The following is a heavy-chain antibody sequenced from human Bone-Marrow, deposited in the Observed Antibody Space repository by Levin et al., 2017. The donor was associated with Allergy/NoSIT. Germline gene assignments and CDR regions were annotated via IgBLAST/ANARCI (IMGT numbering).Heavy chain of an antibody. Sequence: ASVKVSCKASGYTFTSYDINWVRQATGQGLEWMGWMNPNSGNTGYAQKFQGRVTMTRNTSISTAYMELSSLRSEDTAVYYCARDGGSDYSFDYWGQGTLVTVSS. J-gene: IGHJ4*02. D-gene: IGHD3-16*01. CDR3: ARDGGSDYSFDY. V-gene: IGHV1-8*01. CDR1: GYTFTSYD. CDR2: MNPNSGNT.